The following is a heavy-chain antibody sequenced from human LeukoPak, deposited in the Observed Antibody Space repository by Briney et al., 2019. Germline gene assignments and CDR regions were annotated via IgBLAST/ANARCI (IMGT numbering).Heavy chain of an antibody. CDR3: ARVLGADYGDYVFDY. Sequence: SETLSLTCAVYGGSFSSYYWSWIRQPPGKGLEWIGEINHSGSTNYNPSLKSRVTISVDTSKNQFSLKLSSVTAADTAVYYCARVLGADYGDYVFDYWGQGTLVTVSS. V-gene: IGHV4-34*01. D-gene: IGHD4-17*01. CDR1: GGSFSSYY. J-gene: IGHJ4*02. CDR2: INHSGST.